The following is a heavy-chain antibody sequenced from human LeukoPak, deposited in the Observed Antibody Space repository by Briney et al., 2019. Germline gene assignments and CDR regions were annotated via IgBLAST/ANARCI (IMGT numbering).Heavy chain of an antibody. Sequence: PSETLSLTCSVSGVSISSYYWSWIRQPAGKGLEWIGRIYTSGSTNYNPSLKSRVTISVDKSKNQFSLKLSSVTAADTAVYYCARDKGGITGTTRYFDYWGQGTLVTVSS. V-gene: IGHV4-4*07. D-gene: IGHD1-20*01. CDR1: GVSISSYY. CDR3: ARDKGGITGTTRYFDY. CDR2: IYTSGST. J-gene: IGHJ4*02.